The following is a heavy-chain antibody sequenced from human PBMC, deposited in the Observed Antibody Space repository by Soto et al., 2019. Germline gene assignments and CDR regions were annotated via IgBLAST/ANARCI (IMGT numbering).Heavy chain of an antibody. J-gene: IGHJ6*02. CDR2: IWYDGSNK. CDR3: ARAYGDYSYYYYYGMDV. Sequence: GGSLRLSCAASGFTFSSDGMHWVRQAPGKGLEWVAVIWYDGSNKYYADSVKGRFTISRDNSKNTLYLQMNSLRAEDTAVYYCARAYGDYSYYYYYGMDVWGQGTAVT. V-gene: IGHV3-33*01. CDR1: GFTFSSDG. D-gene: IGHD4-17*01.